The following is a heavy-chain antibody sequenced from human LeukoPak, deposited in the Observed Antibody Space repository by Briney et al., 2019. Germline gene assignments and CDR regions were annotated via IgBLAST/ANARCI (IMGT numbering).Heavy chain of an antibody. CDR2: INAGNGNT. D-gene: IGHD4-17*01. J-gene: IGHJ4*02. CDR1: GYTFTGYY. V-gene: IGHV1-3*01. Sequence: ASVKVSCKASGYTFTGYYMHWVRQAPGQGLEWMGWINAGNGNTKYSQKFQGRVTITRDTSASTAYMELSSLRSEDTAVYYCARDTVTTLIDYWGQGTLVTVSS. CDR3: ARDTVTTLIDY.